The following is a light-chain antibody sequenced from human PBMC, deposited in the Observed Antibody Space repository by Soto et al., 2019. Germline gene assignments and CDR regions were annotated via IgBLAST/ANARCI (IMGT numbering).Light chain of an antibody. Sequence: QSVLTQPPSVSGAPGQRVTISCTGNNSNLGAGYDVHWYQQLPGAAPKLVIFGNRNRPSGVPERFSGSKSGTSASLAITGLQAEDEADYYCMIWHSSAWVFGGGTKLTVL. CDR1: NSNLGAGYD. CDR2: GNR. J-gene: IGLJ3*02. CDR3: MIWHSSAWV. V-gene: IGLV1-40*01.